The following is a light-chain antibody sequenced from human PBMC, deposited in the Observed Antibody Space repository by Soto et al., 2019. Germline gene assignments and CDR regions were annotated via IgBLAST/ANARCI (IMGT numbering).Light chain of an antibody. Sequence: DIQMTQSPSTLSASVGDRVTITCRASQSISSWLAWYQQKPGKAPKLLIYKASSADSGVPSRFSGSGSGTEFTLAISSLQADDFATYYCQQYKSYPLTFGGGTKVEIK. J-gene: IGKJ4*01. CDR3: QQYKSYPLT. CDR2: KAS. V-gene: IGKV1-5*03. CDR1: QSISSW.